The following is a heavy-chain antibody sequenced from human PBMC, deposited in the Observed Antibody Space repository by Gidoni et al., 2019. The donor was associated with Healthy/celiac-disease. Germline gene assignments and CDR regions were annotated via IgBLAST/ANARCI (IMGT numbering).Heavy chain of an antibody. J-gene: IGHJ6*02. CDR1: GFTFSSYA. V-gene: IGHV3-64*01. CDR3: ARDPPYYYYGMDV. CDR2: ISSNGGST. Sequence: EVQLVESGGGLVQPGGSLRLSCAASGFTFSSYAMHWVRQAPGKGLEYVSAISSNGGSTYYANSVKGRFTISRDNSKNTLYLQMGSLRAEDMAVYYCARDPPYYYYGMDVWGQGTTVTVSS.